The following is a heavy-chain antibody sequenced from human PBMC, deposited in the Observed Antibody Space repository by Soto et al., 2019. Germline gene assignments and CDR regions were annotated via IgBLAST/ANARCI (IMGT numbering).Heavy chain of an antibody. V-gene: IGHV4-4*07. CDR1: GDSLSTYY. D-gene: IGHD3-16*02. CDR2: IHDTGRT. J-gene: IGHJ4*02. CDR3: ARESVSGTYRLDS. Sequence: QVQLQESGPGLVRPSETLSLTCTVSGDSLSTYYWSWIRQPAGERLEWIGRIHDTGRTNYNPSLKSRVTMSVDTSKNQFSLRVNSVTAADTAVYYCARESVSGTYRLDSWGQGTLVTVSS.